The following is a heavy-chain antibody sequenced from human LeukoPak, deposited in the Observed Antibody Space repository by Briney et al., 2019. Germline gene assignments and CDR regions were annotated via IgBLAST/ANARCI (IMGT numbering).Heavy chain of an antibody. V-gene: IGHV3-33*01. D-gene: IGHD3-10*01. Sequence: GRSLRLSCAASGFTFSSYGTHWVRQAPGKGLEWVAVIWYDGSNKYYADSVKGRFTISRDNSKNTLYLQMNSLRAEDTAVYYCAGSFGELLDYWGQGTLVTVSS. J-gene: IGHJ4*02. CDR2: IWYDGSNK. CDR3: AGSFGELLDY. CDR1: GFTFSSYG.